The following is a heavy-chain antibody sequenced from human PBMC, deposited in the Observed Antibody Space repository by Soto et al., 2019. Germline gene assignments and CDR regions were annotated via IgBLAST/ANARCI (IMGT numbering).Heavy chain of an antibody. V-gene: IGHV1-58*01. CDR2: IVVGSGNT. CDR1: GFTFTSSA. CDR3: AAVSATLTMVRGVIFDI. J-gene: IGHJ3*02. Sequence: SVKVSCKASGFTFTSSAVQWVRQARGQRLEWIGWIVVGSGNTNYAQKFQERVTITRDMSTSTAYMELSSLRSEDTAVYYCAAVSATLTMVRGVIFDIWGQGTMVTVSS. D-gene: IGHD3-10*01.